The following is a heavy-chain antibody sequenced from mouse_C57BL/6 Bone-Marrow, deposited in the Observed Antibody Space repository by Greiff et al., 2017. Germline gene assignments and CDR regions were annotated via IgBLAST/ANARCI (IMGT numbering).Heavy chain of an antibody. CDR1: GFNIKDYY. J-gene: IGHJ2*01. CDR3: ARRYYGSSYYPFDY. V-gene: IGHV14-2*01. D-gene: IGHD1-1*01. CDR2: IDPEDGET. Sequence: EVKLQESGAELVKPGASVKLSCTASGFNIKDYYMHWVKQRTEQGLEWIGRIDPEDGETKYAPKFQGKATITADTSSNTAYLQLSSLTSEDTAVYYCARRYYGSSYYPFDYWGQGTTLTVSS.